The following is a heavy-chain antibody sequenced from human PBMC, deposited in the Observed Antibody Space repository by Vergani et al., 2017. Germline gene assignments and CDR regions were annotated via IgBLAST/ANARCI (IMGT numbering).Heavy chain of an antibody. Sequence: EVQLLESGGGLVQPGGSRRLSCAGAGFTFDTYTMAYVRQAPGKGLEWVATISSGVGDLFYADPMKGRFTIPRDNSKNTLFLQMNRLKDEDTAVYYCTTAWGLYYLHGEYFQYWGRGTLVSVSS. J-gene: IGHJ1*01. D-gene: IGHD3-10*01. CDR1: GFTFDTYT. CDR3: TTAWGLYYLHGEYFQY. V-gene: IGHV3-23*01. CDR2: ISSGVGDL.